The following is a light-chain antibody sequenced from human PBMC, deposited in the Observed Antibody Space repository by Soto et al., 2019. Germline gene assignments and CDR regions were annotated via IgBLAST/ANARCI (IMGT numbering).Light chain of an antibody. CDR1: QGISSH. J-gene: IGKJ2*01. V-gene: IGKV1-9*01. CDR3: QQVDGYPHT. CDR2: AAS. Sequence: DIQLTQSPSFLSASVGDRVTITCRASQGISSHLAWYQQIPGKGPKLLIYAASILQIGVPSRFSGSGSGTEFTLAISSLQPEDFATYYCQQVDGYPHTFGQGTKLEIK.